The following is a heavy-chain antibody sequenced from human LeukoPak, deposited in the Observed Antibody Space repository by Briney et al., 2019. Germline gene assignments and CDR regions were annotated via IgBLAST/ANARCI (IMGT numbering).Heavy chain of an antibody. Sequence: ASVKVSCKAPGYTFTGYYMHWVRQAPGQGLEWMGWINPNSGGTNYAQKFQGWVTMTRDTSISTAYMELSRLRSDDTAVYYCARSATSIAAAGNWFDPWGQGTLVTVSS. V-gene: IGHV1-2*04. CDR3: ARSATSIAAAGNWFDP. D-gene: IGHD6-13*01. CDR2: INPNSGGT. J-gene: IGHJ5*02. CDR1: GYTFTGYY.